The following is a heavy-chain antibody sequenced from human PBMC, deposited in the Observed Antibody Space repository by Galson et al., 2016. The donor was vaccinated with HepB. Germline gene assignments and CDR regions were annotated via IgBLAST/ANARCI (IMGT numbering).Heavy chain of an antibody. CDR1: GGNFSNNA. CDR3: ARDLIGNLDV. J-gene: IGHJ6*02. V-gene: IGHV1-69*13. D-gene: IGHD3-16*02. Sequence: SVKVSCKASGGNFSNNAISWVRQAPGQGLEWMGGIIPVSGTTYFARKFQGRVTITADDSTSTTYMELSSLTSEDTAVYYCARDLIGNLDVWGQGTTVTVSS. CDR2: IIPVSGTT.